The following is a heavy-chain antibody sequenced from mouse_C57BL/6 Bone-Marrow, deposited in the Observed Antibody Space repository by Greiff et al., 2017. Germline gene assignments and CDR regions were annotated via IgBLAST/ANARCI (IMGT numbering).Heavy chain of an antibody. CDR3: TRRGQLRLYYYAMDY. Sequence: EVKLMESGEGLVKPGGSLKLSCAASGFTFSSYAMSWVRQTPEKRLEWVAYISSGGDYIYYADTVKGRFTISSDNARNTLYLQMSSLKSEDTAMYYCTRRGQLRLYYYAMDYWGQGTSVTVSS. CDR1: GFTFSSYA. V-gene: IGHV5-9-1*02. D-gene: IGHD3-2*02. CDR2: ISSGGDYI. J-gene: IGHJ4*01.